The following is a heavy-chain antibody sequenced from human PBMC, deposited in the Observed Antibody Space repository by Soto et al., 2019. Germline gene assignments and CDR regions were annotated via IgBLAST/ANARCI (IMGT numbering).Heavy chain of an antibody. CDR1: GASFSGYY. CDR2: TNHSGTT. J-gene: IGHJ6*03. Sequence: PSETLSLTCDVYGASFSGYYWSWIRQPPGKGLEGIGETNHSGTTNYNPSLKSRVTISVDTSKNQFSLRLSSVTAADTAVYYCARPDNYFFYMDVWGKVTTVTVSS. CDR3: ARPDNYFFYMDV. V-gene: IGHV4-34*01.